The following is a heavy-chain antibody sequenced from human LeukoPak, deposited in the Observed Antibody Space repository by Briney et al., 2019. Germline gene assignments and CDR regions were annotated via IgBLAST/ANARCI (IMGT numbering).Heavy chain of an antibody. CDR2: ISYDGSNK. Sequence: GGSLRLSCAASGFTFSNYAMHWVRQAPGKGLEWVAVISYDGSNKYYADSVKGRFTISRDNSKNTLYLQMNNLRAEDSALYYCARGGRGSAAVVAPRSFDIWGQGTMVTVSS. V-gene: IGHV3-30*14. CDR1: GFTFSNYA. J-gene: IGHJ3*02. CDR3: ARGGRGSAAVVAPRSFDI. D-gene: IGHD3-22*01.